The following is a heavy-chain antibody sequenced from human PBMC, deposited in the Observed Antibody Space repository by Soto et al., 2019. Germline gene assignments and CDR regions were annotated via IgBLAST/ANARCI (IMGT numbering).Heavy chain of an antibody. J-gene: IGHJ4*02. Sequence: SETLSLTCGVSGGSLSSATYSWNWIRQTPGKGLEWIGYIFPSGTTYYNPSLRSRVTISIDVSKNQFSLSLRSLTAADTAVYYCARSREFDYWSQGTLVTVSS. CDR3: ARSREFDY. V-gene: IGHV4-30-2*01. CDR1: GGSLSSATYS. CDR2: IFPSGTT.